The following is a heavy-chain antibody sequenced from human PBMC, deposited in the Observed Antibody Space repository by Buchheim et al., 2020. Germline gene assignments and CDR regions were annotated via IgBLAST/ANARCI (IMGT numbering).Heavy chain of an antibody. CDR1: GFTFSSYW. V-gene: IGHV3-7*04. CDR3: AMESSILVATRGYFQP. Sequence: EVQLVESGGGLVQPGGSLRLSCAASGFTFSSYWMSWVRQAPGKGLEWVANIKQDGSEEDYVDSVKGRFTISRGNAKNSLYLQMNSLRAEDTAVYYCAMESSILVATRGYFQPWGQGTL. J-gene: IGHJ1*01. D-gene: IGHD5-12*01. CDR2: IKQDGSEE.